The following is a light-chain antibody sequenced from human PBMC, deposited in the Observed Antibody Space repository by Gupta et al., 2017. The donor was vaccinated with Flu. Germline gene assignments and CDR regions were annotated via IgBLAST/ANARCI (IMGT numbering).Light chain of an antibody. CDR1: QSISRL. Sequence: EIVMTQSPATLSVSPGERATLSCRASQSISRLPRLLIYGASTRATGIPARFSASGSGTEFTLTISSLQSEDFALYFCHQYNNWPRTFGQGTKVEIK. V-gene: IGKV3-15*01. CDR3: HQYNNWPRT. CDR2: GAS. J-gene: IGKJ1*01.